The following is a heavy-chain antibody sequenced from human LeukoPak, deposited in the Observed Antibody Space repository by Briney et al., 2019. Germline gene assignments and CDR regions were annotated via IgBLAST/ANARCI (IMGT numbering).Heavy chain of an antibody. CDR1: GFTFSSYW. J-gene: IGHJ6*02. CDR3: ARDVEYSYGYEYYYYGMDV. Sequence: GGSLRLSCAASGFTFSSYWMSWVRQAPGKGLEWVANIKQDGSEKYYVDSVKGRFTISRDNAKNSLYLQMNSLRAEDTAVYYSARDVEYSYGYEYYYYGMDVWGQGTTVTVSS. CDR2: IKQDGSEK. V-gene: IGHV3-7*01. D-gene: IGHD5-18*01.